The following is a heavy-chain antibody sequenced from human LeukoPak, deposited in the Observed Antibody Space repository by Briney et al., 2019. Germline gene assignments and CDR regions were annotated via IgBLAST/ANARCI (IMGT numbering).Heavy chain of an antibody. CDR2: IKQDGSNK. D-gene: IGHD5-24*01. Sequence: GGSLRLSCAASGFTLSNYWMSWVRQAPGKGLEWVANIKQDGSNKYYADSVKGRFTISRDNSKNTLYLQMNSLRAEDTAVYYCARSRDGYNYAFDIWGQGTMVTVSS. J-gene: IGHJ3*02. CDR1: GFTLSNYW. V-gene: IGHV3-7*01. CDR3: ARSRDGYNYAFDI.